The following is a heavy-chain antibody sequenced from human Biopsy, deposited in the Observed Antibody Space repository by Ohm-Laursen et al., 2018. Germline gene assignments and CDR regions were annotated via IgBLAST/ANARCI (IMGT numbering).Heavy chain of an antibody. J-gene: IGHJ6*02. D-gene: IGHD1-20*01. Sequence: SDTLSLTWIVSGDSIARYYWTWIRQSPGKGLEWIAYIYYSGRPNYNPSLKGRVVISVDRSRNQFFLRLTSATAADTAIYYCARVDRYNFDHYIMDAWGRGTTVTVSS. V-gene: IGHV4-59*07. CDR2: IYYSGRP. CDR1: GDSIARYY. CDR3: ARVDRYNFDHYIMDA.